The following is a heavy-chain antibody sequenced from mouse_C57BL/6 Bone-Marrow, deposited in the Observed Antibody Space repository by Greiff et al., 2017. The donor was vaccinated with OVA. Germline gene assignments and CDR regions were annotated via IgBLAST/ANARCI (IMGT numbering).Heavy chain of an antibody. CDR1: GYSITSGYY. Sequence: EVKVEESGPGLVKPSQSLSLTCSVTGYSITSGYYWNWIRQFPGNKLEWMGYISYDGSNNYNPSLKNRISITRDTSKNQFFLKLNSVTTEDTATYYCANWDEAYWGQGTLVTVSA. CDR3: ANWDEAY. CDR2: ISYDGSN. V-gene: IGHV3-6*01. D-gene: IGHD4-1*01. J-gene: IGHJ3*01.